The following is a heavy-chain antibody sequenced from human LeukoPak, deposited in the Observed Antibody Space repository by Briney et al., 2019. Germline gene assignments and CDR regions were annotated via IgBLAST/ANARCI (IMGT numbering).Heavy chain of an antibody. CDR1: GFTFDDYA. CDR2: ISWNSGSI. D-gene: IGHD3-9*01. Sequence: GRSLRLSCAASGFTFDDYAMHWVRQAPGKGLEWVSGISWNSGSIGYADSVKGRFTISRDNAKNSLYLQMNSLRAEDTAVYYCAKALLRYFDWLPYYFDYWGQGTLVTVSS. V-gene: IGHV3-9*01. CDR3: AKALLRYFDWLPYYFDY. J-gene: IGHJ4*02.